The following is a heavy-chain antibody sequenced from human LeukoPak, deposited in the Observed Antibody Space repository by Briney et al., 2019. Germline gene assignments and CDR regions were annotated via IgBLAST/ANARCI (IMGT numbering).Heavy chain of an antibody. D-gene: IGHD2-15*01. CDR3: AGYCSGGSCYSDWFDP. CDR2: IYYSGST. V-gene: IGHV4-31*03. J-gene: IGHJ5*02. Sequence: SETLSLTCTVSGVSISSGGYYWSWIRQHPGKGLEWIGYIYYSGSTYYNPSLKSRVTISVDTSKNQFSLKLSSVAAADTAVYYCAGYCSGGSCYSDWFDPWGQGTLVTVSS. CDR1: GVSISSGGYY.